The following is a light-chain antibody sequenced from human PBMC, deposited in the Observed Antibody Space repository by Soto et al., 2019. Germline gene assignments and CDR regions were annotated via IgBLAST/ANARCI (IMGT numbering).Light chain of an antibody. CDR2: KAS. CDR1: QTISSW. CDR3: QQANSFPLT. Sequence: DIQMTQSPSTLSGSVGDRVTITRRASQTISSWLAWYQQKPGKAPKLLIYKASTLKSGVPSRFSGSGSGTEFTLTISSLQPEDFATYYCQQANSFPLTFGQGTKVDIK. V-gene: IGKV1-5*03. J-gene: IGKJ1*01.